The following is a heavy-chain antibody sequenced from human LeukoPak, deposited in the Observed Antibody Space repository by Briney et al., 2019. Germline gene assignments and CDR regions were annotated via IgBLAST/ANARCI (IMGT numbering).Heavy chain of an antibody. J-gene: IGHJ6*02. CDR1: GGSISSDGYS. Sequence: SQTLSLTCAVSGGSISSDGYSWSWIRQPPGKGLEWIGYIYHTGNTYYNPALRSRVTISLDRSKNQFSLKLTSVTAADTAVYYWAREGYDVFTGLGGGMDGWGQGTTVTVSS. CDR3: AREGYDVFTGLGGGMDG. D-gene: IGHD3-9*01. CDR2: IYHTGNT. V-gene: IGHV4-30-2*01.